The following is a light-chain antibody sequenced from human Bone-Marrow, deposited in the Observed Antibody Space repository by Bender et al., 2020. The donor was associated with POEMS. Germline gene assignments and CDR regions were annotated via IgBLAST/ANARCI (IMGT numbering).Light chain of an antibody. V-gene: IGLV3-1*01. CDR1: ISGHKY. CDR2: QNS. CDR3: QAWDSSTVV. Sequence: SYALTQPTSVSVSPGQTASITCSGDISGHKYTSWYQQKPDQSPVLVVYQNSKRPSGIPERFSGSTSGNTATLTLSGAQTVDEADYYCQAWDSSTVVFGGGTKLTVL. J-gene: IGLJ3*02.